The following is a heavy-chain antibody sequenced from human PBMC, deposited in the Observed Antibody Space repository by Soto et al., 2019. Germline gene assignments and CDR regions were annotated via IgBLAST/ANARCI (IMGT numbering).Heavy chain of an antibody. V-gene: IGHV4-34*01. D-gene: IGHD2-15*01. J-gene: IGHJ4*02. Sequence: SETLSLTCAVYGGSFSAYYWSWIRQPPGKGLEWIGEINHSGGTSYNPSLKSRVTISVDTSRDQFSLRLSSVAAADTAVYYCARGGFHGGNYYIFDYWGQGTLVTVSS. CDR3: ARGGFHGGNYYIFDY. CDR2: INHSGGT. CDR1: GGSFSAYY.